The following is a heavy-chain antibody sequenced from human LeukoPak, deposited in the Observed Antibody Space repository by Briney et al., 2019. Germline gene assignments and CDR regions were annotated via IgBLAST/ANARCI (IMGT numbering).Heavy chain of an antibody. Sequence: PSETLSLTCAVSGGSISSSNWWSWVRQPPGEGVEWIGEIYHSGSTNYNPSLKSRVTISVDKSKNQFSLKLSSVTAADTAVYYCARDPLEIAAAGTSDYWGQGTLVTVSS. V-gene: IGHV4-4*02. CDR1: GGSISSSNW. D-gene: IGHD6-13*01. CDR2: IYHSGST. J-gene: IGHJ4*02. CDR3: ARDPLEIAAAGTSDY.